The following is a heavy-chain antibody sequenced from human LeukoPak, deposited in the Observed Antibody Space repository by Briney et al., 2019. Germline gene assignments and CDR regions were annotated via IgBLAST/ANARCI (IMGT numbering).Heavy chain of an antibody. CDR1: GYTVTSYD. D-gene: IGHD2-21*02. Sequence: ASVKVSCKASGYTVTSYDINWVRQATGQGLECMGWMNPNSGNTGYAQKFQGRVTITRNTSISTAYMELSSLRSEDTAVYYCARGILGVPGDTGGYYYYMDVWGKGTTVTVSS. CDR3: ARGILGVPGDTGGYYYYMDV. CDR2: MNPNSGNT. V-gene: IGHV1-8*03. J-gene: IGHJ6*03.